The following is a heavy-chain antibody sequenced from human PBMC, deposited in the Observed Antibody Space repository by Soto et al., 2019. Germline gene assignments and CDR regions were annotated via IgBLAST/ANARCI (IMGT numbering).Heavy chain of an antibody. Sequence: QLQLQESGSGLVKPSQTLSLTCAVSGGSISSGGYSWSWIRQPPGKGLEWIGYIYHSGSTYYNPSLKSRVTISVDGSKNQFSLQLSSVTAADTAVYYCARMDTAMVTDYYGMDVWGQGTTVTVSS. V-gene: IGHV4-30-2*01. CDR3: ARMDTAMVTDYYGMDV. CDR1: GGSISSGGYS. D-gene: IGHD5-18*01. CDR2: IYHSGST. J-gene: IGHJ6*02.